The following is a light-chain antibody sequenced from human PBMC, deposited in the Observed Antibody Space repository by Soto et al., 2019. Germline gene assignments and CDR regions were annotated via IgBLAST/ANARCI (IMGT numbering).Light chain of an antibody. Sequence: EIVLTQSPGTLSLSPGERATLSCRASQSVSSSYLAWYQQKPGQAPRLLIYGASSRATGIPDRFSGSGSGTGFSLTISRLESEDFAVYYCQPYGSSPWTFGQGTKVEIK. J-gene: IGKJ1*01. CDR1: QSVSSSY. CDR3: QPYGSSPWT. CDR2: GAS. V-gene: IGKV3-20*01.